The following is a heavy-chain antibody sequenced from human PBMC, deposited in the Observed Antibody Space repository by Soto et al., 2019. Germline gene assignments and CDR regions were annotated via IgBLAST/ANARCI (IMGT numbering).Heavy chain of an antibody. J-gene: IGHJ6*02. CDR1: GFTFSDFD. CDR3: ARDLSGGNYYYHGLDV. Sequence: VQLVESGGGLVKRGGSLRRYCAVSGFTFSDFDMSWVRQAPGKGLEWVSSITSNSVYVYYADSLKGRFTISRDNAKSSLYLQMNSLRADDTAVYYCARDLSGGNYYYHGLDVCGQGTTVTVSS. V-gene: IGHV3-21*01. D-gene: IGHD2-15*01. CDR2: ITSNSVYV.